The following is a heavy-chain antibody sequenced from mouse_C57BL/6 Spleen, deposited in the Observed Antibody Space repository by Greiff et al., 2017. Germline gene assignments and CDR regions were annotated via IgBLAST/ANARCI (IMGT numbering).Heavy chain of an antibody. Sequence: VQLQQSGASVKISCKASGYAFSSYWMNWVKQRPGKGLEWIGQIYPGDGDTNYNGKFKGKATLTADKSSSTAYMQLSSLTSEDSAVYFCARDYGSSPFDYWGQGTTLTVSS. CDR3: ARDYGSSPFDY. D-gene: IGHD1-1*01. CDR1: GYAFSSYW. CDR2: IYPGDGDT. J-gene: IGHJ2*01. V-gene: IGHV1-80*01.